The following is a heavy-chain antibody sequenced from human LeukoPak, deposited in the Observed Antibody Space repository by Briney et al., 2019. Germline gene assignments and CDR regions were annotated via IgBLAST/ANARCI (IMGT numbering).Heavy chain of an antibody. CDR2: ISSSSGTT. D-gene: IGHD5-12*01. Sequence: AGGSLRLSCVDSGFTFSSYSMNWVRQAPGKGPEWISYISSSSGTTYYADSVTGRFTISRDNAKNSLYLQMNSLRDEDMAVYYCARSIRVATMIFDYWGQGTLVTVSS. V-gene: IGHV3-48*02. CDR3: ARSIRVATMIFDY. J-gene: IGHJ4*02. CDR1: GFTFSSYS.